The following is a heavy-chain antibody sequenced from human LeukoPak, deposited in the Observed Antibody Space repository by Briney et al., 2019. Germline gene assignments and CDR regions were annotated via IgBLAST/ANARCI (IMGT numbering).Heavy chain of an antibody. V-gene: IGHV3-23*01. CDR3: AKGRGSANSGSNY. Sequence: RGPLRLSCAASGFIFSNYAMSWVRQAPGKGLEWVSVIVGSGDSTYYADSVKGRFTISRDNSKNTLYLQMNSLSAEDTAVYYCAKGRGSANSGSNYWGQGTQVTVSS. CDR1: GFIFSNYA. J-gene: IGHJ4*02. D-gene: IGHD1-26*01. CDR2: IVGSGDST.